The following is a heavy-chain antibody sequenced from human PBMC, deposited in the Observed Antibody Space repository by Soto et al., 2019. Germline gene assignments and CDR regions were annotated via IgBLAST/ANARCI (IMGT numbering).Heavy chain of an antibody. CDR2: ISYDGSNK. V-gene: IGHV3-30*18. CDR3: AKAEYEAITILPRY. Sequence: HPGGSLRLSCAASGFTFSSYGMHWVRQAPGKGLEWVAVISYDGSNKYYADSVKGRFTISRDNSKNTLYLQMNSLRAEDTAVYYCAKAEYEAITILPRYWGQGTLVTVSS. J-gene: IGHJ4*02. D-gene: IGHD3-3*01. CDR1: GFTFSSYG.